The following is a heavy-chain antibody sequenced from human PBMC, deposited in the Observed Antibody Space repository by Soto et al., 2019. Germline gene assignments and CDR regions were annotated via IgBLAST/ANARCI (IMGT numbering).Heavy chain of an antibody. V-gene: IGHV4-59*08. CDR3: ARRIAVAGDYYYHGMDV. J-gene: IGHJ6*02. Sequence: SETLSLTCTVSGGSISSYYWSWIRKPPGKGLEWIGYIFYTGSTDYNPSLRSRVTISIDTSKNQFSLKLSSVTAADTAVYYCARRIAVAGDYYYHGMDVWGQGNTVPVS. D-gene: IGHD6-19*01. CDR2: IFYTGST. CDR1: GGSISSYY.